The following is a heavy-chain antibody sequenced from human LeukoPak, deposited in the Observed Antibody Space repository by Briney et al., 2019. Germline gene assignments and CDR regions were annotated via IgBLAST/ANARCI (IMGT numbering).Heavy chain of an antibody. D-gene: IGHD3-22*01. J-gene: IGHJ4*02. CDR1: GFTFSNYE. CDR3: ARDDLIEAPFDF. CDR2: ISSSGTTV. V-gene: IGHV3-48*03. Sequence: GGSLRLSCAASGFTFSNYEMNWVRQAPGKGLEWISYISSSGTTVFYADSVRARFTISRDNAKNSVYLQMNSLRGDDTAVYYCARDDLIEAPFDFWGQGTLVTVSS.